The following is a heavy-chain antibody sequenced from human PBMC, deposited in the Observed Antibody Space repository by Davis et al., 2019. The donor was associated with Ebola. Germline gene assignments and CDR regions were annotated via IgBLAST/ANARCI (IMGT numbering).Heavy chain of an antibody. D-gene: IGHD3-16*01. CDR1: GYIFTSYG. Sequence: KVSCKASGYIFTSYGISWVRQAPGQGLEWMGNFHPGTSDLKYSPSFEGQITISVDRSIRTAYLQWRSLQASDTAVYYCASQGHRGSYLIHDYWGQGTQVTVSS. J-gene: IGHJ4*02. CDR2: FHPGTSDL. V-gene: IGHV5-51*01. CDR3: ASQGHRGSYLIHDY.